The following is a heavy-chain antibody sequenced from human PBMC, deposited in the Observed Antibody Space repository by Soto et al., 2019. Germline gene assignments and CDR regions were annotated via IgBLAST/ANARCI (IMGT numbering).Heavy chain of an antibody. D-gene: IGHD7-27*01. J-gene: IGHJ5*02. Sequence: SETLSLTCLVSGQYIKSNFWWAWVRQSPGKDLEWIGEIYHSGSTYYNPSLKSRVTISVDRSKNQFSLKLSSVTAADTAVYYCARVPGPWGQGTLVTVSS. CDR2: IYHSGST. CDR3: ARVPGP. V-gene: IGHV4-4*02. CDR1: GQYIKSNFW.